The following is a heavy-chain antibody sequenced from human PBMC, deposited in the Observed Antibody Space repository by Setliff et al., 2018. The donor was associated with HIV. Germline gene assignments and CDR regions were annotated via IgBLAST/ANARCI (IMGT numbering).Heavy chain of an antibody. J-gene: IGHJ5*01. CDR3: AMLDTSDYFRNNWFDS. V-gene: IGHV4-61*09. D-gene: IGHD3-22*01. CDR2: IYADGST. Sequence: PSETLSLTCTVDGGDISSGTYYWSWIRQPVGKGLEWIGHIYADGSTNFNPSLRSRVTISADTPKNQLSLKLTSVTAADTAVYYCAMLDTSDYFRNNWFDSWGQGTLVTVSS. CDR1: GGDISSGTYY.